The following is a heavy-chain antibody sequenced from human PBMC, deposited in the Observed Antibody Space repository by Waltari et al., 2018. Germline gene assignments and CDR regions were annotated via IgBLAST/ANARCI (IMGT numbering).Heavy chain of an antibody. CDR2: VDNTGSP. Sequence: QVHLQASGPGLVKPSQTLSLTCSISDDSINTGPFYFTWIRQYPGKGLEWIGYVDNTGSPSYNPSLRSRFSISVDTSRRHFSLKLMSVTAADTASYFCAISSSGGNYFDYWGRGTLVTVSS. V-gene: IGHV4-31*03. J-gene: IGHJ4*02. D-gene: IGHD6-6*01. CDR3: AISSSGGNYFDY. CDR1: DDSINTGPFY.